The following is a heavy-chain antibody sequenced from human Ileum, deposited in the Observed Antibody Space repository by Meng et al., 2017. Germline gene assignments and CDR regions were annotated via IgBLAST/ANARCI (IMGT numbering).Heavy chain of an antibody. J-gene: IGHJ5*01. CDR1: AGSISSSSYY. CDR3: ARRSGAYDS. CDR2: IYYSGST. V-gene: IGHV4-39*07. D-gene: IGHD6-19*01. Sequence: QLQLQESGPGLVKPSETLSLTCTVSAGSISSSSYYWGWIRQPPGKGLEWIGSIYYSGSTYYSPSLKSRVTISLDRSKSQFSLQLNSVTAADTAVYYCARRSGAYDSWGQGTLVTVSS.